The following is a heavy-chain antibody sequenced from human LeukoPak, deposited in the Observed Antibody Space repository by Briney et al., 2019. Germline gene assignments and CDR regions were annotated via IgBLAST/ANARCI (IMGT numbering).Heavy chain of an antibody. CDR2: INPNSGGT. CDR3: ARDHLVVPGGYEDHYYGMDV. Sequence: ASVKVSCKASGYTFTAYYMHWVRQAPGQGLEWMGWINPNSGGTNYAQKFQGRVIMTRDTSISTANMELSRLRSDDTAVYYCARDHLVVPGGYEDHYYGMDVWGQGTTVTVSS. J-gene: IGHJ6*02. V-gene: IGHV1-2*02. D-gene: IGHD2-2*01. CDR1: GYTFTAYY.